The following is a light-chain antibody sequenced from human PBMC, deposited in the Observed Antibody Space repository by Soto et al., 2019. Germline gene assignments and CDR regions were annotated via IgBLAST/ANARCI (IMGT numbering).Light chain of an antibody. Sequence: EIVLTQSPATLSLSPGERATLSCRASQSVSSYLAWYQQKPGQAPRLLIYDASNRATGIPARFSGSGSGTDFTLTISSLEPEDFVVYHCQQYDGSPRTFGQGTKVEVK. CDR1: QSVSSY. CDR3: QQYDGSPRT. J-gene: IGKJ1*01. CDR2: DAS. V-gene: IGKV3-11*01.